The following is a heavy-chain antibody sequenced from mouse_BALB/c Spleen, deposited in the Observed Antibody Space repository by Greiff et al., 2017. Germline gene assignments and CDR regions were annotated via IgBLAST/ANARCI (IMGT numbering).Heavy chain of an antibody. V-gene: IGHV5-17*02. Sequence: EVQRVESGGGLVQPGGSRKLSCAASGFTFSSFGMHWVRQAPEKGLEWVAYIRSGSSTIYYADTVKGRFTISRDNPKNTLFLQMTSLRSEDTDMYYCARQEGAYSSLDYWGQGTTLTVSS. J-gene: IGHJ2*01. D-gene: IGHD1-1*01. CDR1: GFTFSSFG. CDR3: ARQEGAYSSLDY. CDR2: IRSGSSTI.